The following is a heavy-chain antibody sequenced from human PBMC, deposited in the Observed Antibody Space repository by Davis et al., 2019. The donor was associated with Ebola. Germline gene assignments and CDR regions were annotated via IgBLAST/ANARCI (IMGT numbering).Heavy chain of an antibody. Sequence: PSETLSLTCTVSGDSISSYYWRWIRQPPGKGLEWIGYIYYSGNTNYSPSLKSRVTISVDTSKNQFSLKLSSVTAADTAVYYCARDGRVDGMDVWGKGTTVTVSS. D-gene: IGHD2-15*01. J-gene: IGHJ6*04. CDR2: IYYSGNT. CDR3: ARDGRVDGMDV. CDR1: GDSISSYY. V-gene: IGHV4-59*01.